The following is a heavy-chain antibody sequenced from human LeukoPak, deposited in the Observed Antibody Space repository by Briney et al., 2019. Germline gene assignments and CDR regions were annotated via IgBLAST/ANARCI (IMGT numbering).Heavy chain of an antibody. V-gene: IGHV3-30*18. Sequence: PGRSLRLSCAASGFTFSSYGMHWVRQAPGKGLEWVAVISYDGSNKYYADSVKGRFTISRDNSKNTLYLQMNSLRAEDTAVYYCAKDPRTNDYADYWGQGTLVTVSS. D-gene: IGHD4/OR15-4a*01. CDR3: AKDPRTNDYADY. CDR2: ISYDGSNK. CDR1: GFTFSSYG. J-gene: IGHJ4*02.